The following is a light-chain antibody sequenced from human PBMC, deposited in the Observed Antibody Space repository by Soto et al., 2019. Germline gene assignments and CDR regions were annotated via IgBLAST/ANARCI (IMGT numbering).Light chain of an antibody. Sequence: DIQMTQSPSTLSASVGDRVTITCRASQSISSWLAWYQQKPGKAPKVLIYDASSLQRGVPSRFSGSGSGTEFTLTISSLQPDDVATYYCQKYNSAPWTFGQGTKVEIK. V-gene: IGKV1-5*01. CDR1: QSISSW. J-gene: IGKJ1*01. CDR3: QKYNSAPWT. CDR2: DAS.